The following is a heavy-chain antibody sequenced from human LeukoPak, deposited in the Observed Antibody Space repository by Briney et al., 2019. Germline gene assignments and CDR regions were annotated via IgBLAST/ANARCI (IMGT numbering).Heavy chain of an antibody. Sequence: SETLSLTCTVSGDSIITNIYWWDWVRLPPGKGLEWIGYIYYSGSTYYNPSLKSRVTISVDTSKNQFSLKLSSVTAADTAVYHCARDDYGHSSSWGPGTLVTAST. J-gene: IGHJ4*02. CDR1: GDSIITNIYW. V-gene: IGHV4-30-4*08. CDR2: IYYSGST. D-gene: IGHD6-13*01. CDR3: ARDDYGHSSS.